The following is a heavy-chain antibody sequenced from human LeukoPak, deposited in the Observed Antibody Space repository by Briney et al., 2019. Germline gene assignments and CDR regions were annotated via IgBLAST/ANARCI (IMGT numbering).Heavy chain of an antibody. CDR3: VRRSYSGYGWDY. CDR2: IYPGDSDT. Sequence: GESLKISCKSSGYSFTNYWIAWVRQMPGKGLEWMGLIYPGDSDTRYSPSFQGQVTISADKSISIAYLQWSSLKASDTAMYYCVRRSYSGYGWDYWGQGTLVTVSS. V-gene: IGHV5-51*01. D-gene: IGHD5-12*01. CDR1: GYSFTNYW. J-gene: IGHJ4*02.